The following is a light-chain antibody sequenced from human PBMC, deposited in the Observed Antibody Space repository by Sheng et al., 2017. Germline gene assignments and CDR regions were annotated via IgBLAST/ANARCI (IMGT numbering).Light chain of an antibody. CDR1: QSISTW. J-gene: IGKJ2*01. CDR2: KAS. Sequence: DILMTQSPSTLSASVGDRFTITCRATQSISTWLAWYQKKPGKAPKLLIYKASFLETGVPPRFSGSGSGTEFTLAINSLQPDDFATYYCQHYNNYPYTFGPGDQGGDQT. CDR3: QHYNNYPYT. V-gene: IGKV1-5*03.